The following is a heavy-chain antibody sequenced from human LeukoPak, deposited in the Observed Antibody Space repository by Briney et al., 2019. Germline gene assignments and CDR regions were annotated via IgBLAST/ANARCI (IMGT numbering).Heavy chain of an antibody. Sequence: GGSLRLSCAASGFDITNNYMSWVRQAPGKGLEWVSVIYSGDKTYYADSVKGRFTISRDTSKNTLSLQMNGLRVEDMAVNYCARGPPSSSWGQGTLVTVSS. CDR3: ARGPPSSS. J-gene: IGHJ4*02. CDR1: GFDITNNY. CDR2: IYSGDKT. V-gene: IGHV3-53*01. D-gene: IGHD6-6*01.